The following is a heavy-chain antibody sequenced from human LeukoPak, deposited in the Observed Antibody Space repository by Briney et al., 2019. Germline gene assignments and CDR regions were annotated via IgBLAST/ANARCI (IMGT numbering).Heavy chain of an antibody. Sequence: GASVKVSCKASGYTFTSYGISWVRQAPGQGLEWMGWISAYNGNTNYAQKLQGRVTMTTDTSTSTAYMELRSLRSDDTAVYYCARVSLPICSSTSCYLWLDPWGQGTLVTVSS. J-gene: IGHJ5*02. CDR3: ARVSLPICSSTSCYLWLDP. V-gene: IGHV1-18*01. D-gene: IGHD2-2*01. CDR2: ISAYNGNT. CDR1: GYTFTSYG.